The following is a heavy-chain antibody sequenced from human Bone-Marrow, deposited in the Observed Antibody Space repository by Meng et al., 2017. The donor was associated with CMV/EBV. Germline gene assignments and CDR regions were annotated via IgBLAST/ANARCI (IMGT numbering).Heavy chain of an antibody. V-gene: IGHV4-31*02. CDR2: IYYSGST. J-gene: IGHJ2*01. CDR3: ARGVPYCSSTSCYFWYFDR. CDR1: SGGLY. D-gene: IGHD2-2*01. Sequence: SGGLYRSWIRQHPGKGMECIGYIYYSGSTYYGPSLKSRATISVDTSKNQFSLKLSSVTAADTAVYYCARGVPYCSSTSCYFWYFDRWGRGTLVTVSS.